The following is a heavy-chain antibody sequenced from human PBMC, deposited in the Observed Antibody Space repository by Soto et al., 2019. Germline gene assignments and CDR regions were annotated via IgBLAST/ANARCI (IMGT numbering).Heavy chain of an antibody. J-gene: IGHJ5*02. CDR3: RNVTTTNGFGT. Sequence: QAPGQGLEWMGWISAYNGNTNYAQKLQGRVTMTTDTSTSTAYMELRSLRSDDSAASYCRNVTTTNGFGTWGQGTLVTVSS. CDR2: ISAYNGNT. V-gene: IGHV1-18*01. D-gene: IGHD4-17*01.